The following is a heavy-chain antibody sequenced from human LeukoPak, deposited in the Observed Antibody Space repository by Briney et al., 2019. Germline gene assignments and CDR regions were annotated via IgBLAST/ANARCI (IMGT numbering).Heavy chain of an antibody. CDR2: ISYDGSNK. CDR3: ARGHFDWLFAVHYYYYYYMDV. J-gene: IGHJ6*03. CDR1: GFTFSSYA. D-gene: IGHD3-9*01. Sequence: GGSLRLSCAASGFTFSSYAMHWVRQAPGKGLEWVAVISYDGSNKYYADSVKGRFTISRDNSKNTLYLQMNSLRAEDTAVYYCARGHFDWLFAVHYYYYYYMDVWGKGTTVTVSS. V-gene: IGHV3-30*04.